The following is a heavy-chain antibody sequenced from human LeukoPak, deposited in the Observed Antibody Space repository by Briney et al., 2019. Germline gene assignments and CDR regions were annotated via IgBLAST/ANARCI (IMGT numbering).Heavy chain of an antibody. J-gene: IGHJ6*03. Sequence: SETLSLTCTVSGRSISSYYWSWIRQPAGKGLEWVGRIYTSGSTNYNPSLKSRVTMSVDTSKNQFSLKLSSVTAADTAVYYCARDRMSSGILNYYYYMDVWGKGTTVTISS. CDR2: IYTSGST. CDR3: ARDRMSSGILNYYYYMDV. D-gene: IGHD3-10*01. CDR1: GRSISSYY. V-gene: IGHV4-4*07.